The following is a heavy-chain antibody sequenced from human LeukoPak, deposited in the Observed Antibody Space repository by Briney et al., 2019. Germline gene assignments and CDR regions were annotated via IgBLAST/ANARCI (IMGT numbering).Heavy chain of an antibody. CDR1: GFTFSSYG. CDR2: ISYDGSNK. J-gene: IGHJ4*02. Sequence: PGRSLRLSCAASGFTFSSYGMHWVRQAPGKGLEWVAVISYDGSNKYYADSVKGRFTISRDNSKNTLYLQMNSLRAEDTAVYYCAKEGGYDLCFDYWGQGTLVTVSS. D-gene: IGHD5-12*01. V-gene: IGHV3-30*18. CDR3: AKEGGYDLCFDY.